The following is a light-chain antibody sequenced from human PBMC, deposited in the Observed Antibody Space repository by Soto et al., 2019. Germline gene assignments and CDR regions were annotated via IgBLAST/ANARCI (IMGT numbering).Light chain of an antibody. CDR2: RAS. CDR1: QSIVTY. CDR3: QQTYSVPWT. V-gene: IGKV1-39*01. Sequence: DIQMTQSPSSLSASVGDSVTISCRASQSIVTYLHWYQQKPGTAPRLLISRASSVQSGVPPRFSGSGSGRDFTLSISTLRPEDTGTYFCQQTYSVPWTFRPGTRVEI. J-gene: IGKJ1*01.